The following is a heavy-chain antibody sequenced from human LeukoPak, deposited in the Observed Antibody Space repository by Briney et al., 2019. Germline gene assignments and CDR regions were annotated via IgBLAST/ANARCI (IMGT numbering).Heavy chain of an antibody. J-gene: IGHJ2*01. CDR1: GGSISSYY. CDR3: ASGPEDYDSSGYYNWYFDL. Sequence: PSETLSLTCTVSGGSISSYYWGWIRQPPGKGLEWIGYIYYSGSTNYNPSLKSRVTISVDTSKNQFSLKLSSVTAADTAVYYCASGPEDYDSSGYYNWYFDLWGRGTLVTVSS. D-gene: IGHD3-22*01. V-gene: IGHV4-59*01. CDR2: IYYSGST.